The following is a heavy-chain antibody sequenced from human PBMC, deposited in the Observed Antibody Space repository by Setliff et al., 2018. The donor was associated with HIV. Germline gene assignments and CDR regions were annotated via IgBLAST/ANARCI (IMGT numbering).Heavy chain of an antibody. D-gene: IGHD6-19*01. CDR1: GGSISSYY. CDR3: EVAGQ. Sequence: SETLSLTCTVSGGSISSYYWSWIRQPPGKGLEWIGDIYYTGSTNCNPSLKSRVTISVDTSKNQCSLKLYSVTAADTAVYYCEVAGQWGQGTLVTVSS. J-gene: IGHJ4*02. CDR2: IYYTGST. V-gene: IGHV4-59*08.